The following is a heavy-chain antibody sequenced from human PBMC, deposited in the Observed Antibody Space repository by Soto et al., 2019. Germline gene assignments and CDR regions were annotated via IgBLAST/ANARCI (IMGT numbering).Heavy chain of an antibody. CDR3: AREQLKARGYSYGGFAY. V-gene: IGHV1-69*01. J-gene: IGHJ4*02. D-gene: IGHD5-18*01. CDR2: IIPIFGTA. CDR1: GGTFSSYA. Sequence: QVQLVQSGAEVKKPGSSVKVSCKASGGTFSSYAISWVRQAPGQGLEWMGGIIPIFGTANYAQRLQGRVTITANESTSTAYTELSSLRYEDTAVYYCAREQLKARGYSYGGFAYGGQGTLVTVSS.